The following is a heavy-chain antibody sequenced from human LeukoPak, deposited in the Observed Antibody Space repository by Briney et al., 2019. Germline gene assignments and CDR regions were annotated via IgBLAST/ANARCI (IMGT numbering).Heavy chain of an antibody. Sequence: SETLSLTCAVYGGSFSGYYWSWIRQPPGKGLEWIGEINHSGSTNYNPSLKSRVTVSVDTSKNQFSLKLSSVTAADTAVYYCARPMGEQLVQNYFDYWGQGTLVTVSS. D-gene: IGHD6-13*01. V-gene: IGHV4-34*01. CDR1: GGSFSGYY. CDR3: ARPMGEQLVQNYFDY. J-gene: IGHJ4*02. CDR2: INHSGST.